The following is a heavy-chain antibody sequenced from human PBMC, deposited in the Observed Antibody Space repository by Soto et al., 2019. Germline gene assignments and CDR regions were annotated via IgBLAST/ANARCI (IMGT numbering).Heavy chain of an antibody. V-gene: IGHV4-34*01. D-gene: IGHD2-2*01. CDR1: GGSFSGYY. CDR2: INHSGST. CDR3: ASSKPVGCSSTSCYLHWFDP. Sequence: SETLSLTCAVYGGSFSGYYWSWIRQPPGKGLEWIGEINHSGSTNYNPSLKSRVTISVDTPKNQFSLKLSSVTAADTAVYYCASSKPVGCSSTSCYLHWFDPWGQGTLVTVSS. J-gene: IGHJ5*02.